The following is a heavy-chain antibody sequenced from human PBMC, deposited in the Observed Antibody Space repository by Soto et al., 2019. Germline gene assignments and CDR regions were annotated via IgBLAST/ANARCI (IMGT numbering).Heavy chain of an antibody. J-gene: IGHJ4*02. CDR3: ARVRGTAGKRYFDY. CDR1: GGSMIAYY. CDR2: TYYSGST. D-gene: IGHD6-13*01. V-gene: IGHV4-59*01. Sequence: QVQLQESGPRLVKPSETLSLTCTVSGGSMIAYYWNWMRQPPGKGLQWIGYTYYSGSTTYNPSLKSRVNISVDSSKNQFSLKLDSVTPADTAVYYCARVRGTAGKRYFDYWGPGTLVTVSS.